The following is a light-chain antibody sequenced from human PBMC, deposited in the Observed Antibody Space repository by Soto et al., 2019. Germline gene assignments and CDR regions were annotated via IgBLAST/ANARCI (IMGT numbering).Light chain of an antibody. Sequence: EIVLIQSPATLSLSPGERATLSCRASQSVTRSLAWYQQKPGQAPRLLIYDASTRATDIPARFRGSGSGTDFTLTISSLEPEDFAVYYCQQRINWPLTFGGGTKVDIK. J-gene: IGKJ4*01. V-gene: IGKV3-11*01. CDR3: QQRINWPLT. CDR1: QSVTRS. CDR2: DAS.